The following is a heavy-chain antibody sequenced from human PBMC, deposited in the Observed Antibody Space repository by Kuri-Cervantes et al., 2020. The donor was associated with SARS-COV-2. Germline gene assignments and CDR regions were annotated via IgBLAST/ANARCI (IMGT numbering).Heavy chain of an antibody. V-gene: IGHV1-2*02. J-gene: IGHJ4*02. CDR3: ARASNDFWSGNYFDY. D-gene: IGHD3-3*01. Sequence: ASVKVSCKVSGYTFTGYYMHWVRQAPGQGLEWMGWINPNSGGTNYAQKFQGRVTMTRDTSISTAYMEMSRLRSDDTAVYYCARASNDFWSGNYFDYWGQGPLVTVSS. CDR2: INPNSGGT. CDR1: GYTFTGYY.